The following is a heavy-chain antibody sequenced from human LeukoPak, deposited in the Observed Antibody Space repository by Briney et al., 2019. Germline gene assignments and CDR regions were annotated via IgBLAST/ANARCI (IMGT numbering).Heavy chain of an antibody. CDR1: GGSISIYY. CDR3: ARESPIVVVPAAIPDYYMDV. D-gene: IGHD2-2*02. J-gene: IGHJ6*03. V-gene: IGHV4-59*01. CDR2: IYYSGST. Sequence: PSETLSLTCTVSGGSISIYYWSWIRQSPGKGLEWIGYIYYSGSTNYNPSLKSRVTISVDTSKNQFSLKLNSVTAADTAVYYCARESPIVVVPAAIPDYYMDVWGKGTTVTVSS.